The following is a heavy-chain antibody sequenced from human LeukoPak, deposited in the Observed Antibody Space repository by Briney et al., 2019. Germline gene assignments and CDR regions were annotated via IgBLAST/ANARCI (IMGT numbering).Heavy chain of an antibody. Sequence: PSETLSLTCTVSGGSISSYYWSWIRQPPGKGLEWIGYIYYSGSTNYSPSLKSRVTISVDTSKNQFSLKLSSVTAADTAVYYCARNVDTANFDYWGQGTLVTVSS. CDR2: IYYSGST. D-gene: IGHD5-18*01. CDR1: GGSISSYY. CDR3: ARNVDTANFDY. J-gene: IGHJ4*02. V-gene: IGHV4-59*01.